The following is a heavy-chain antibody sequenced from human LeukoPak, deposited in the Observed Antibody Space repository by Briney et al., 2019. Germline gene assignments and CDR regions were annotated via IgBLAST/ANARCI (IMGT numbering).Heavy chain of an antibody. CDR2: INGDGSST. D-gene: IGHD3-9*01. Sequence: GSLRLSCEASGFTFRSYWMHWVRQAPGKGLVWVSRINGDGSSTSYADSVKGRFTISWDNAKKSLYLQMNSLRAEDTAVYYCARSGKIYFDWLLDYWGQGTLVTVSS. CDR1: GFTFRSYW. V-gene: IGHV3-74*01. J-gene: IGHJ4*02. CDR3: ARSGKIYFDWLLDY.